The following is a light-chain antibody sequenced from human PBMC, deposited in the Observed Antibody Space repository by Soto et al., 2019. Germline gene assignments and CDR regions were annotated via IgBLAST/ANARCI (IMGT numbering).Light chain of an antibody. V-gene: IGLV2-14*01. CDR3: SSYTSSSTPLYV. CDR2: DVS. Sequence: QSALTQPASVSGSPGQSITISCTGTSSDVGGYNYFSWYQQHPGKAPKLMIYDVSNRPSGVSNRFSGSKSGNTASLTISGLQAEDEADYYCSSYTSSSTPLYVFGTGTKLTVL. J-gene: IGLJ1*01. CDR1: SSDVGGYNY.